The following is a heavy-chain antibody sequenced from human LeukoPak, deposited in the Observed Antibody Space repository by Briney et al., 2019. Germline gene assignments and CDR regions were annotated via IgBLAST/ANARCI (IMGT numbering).Heavy chain of an antibody. CDR3: ARVVDSSGYYSYYFDY. CDR1: GGSISSYY. V-gene: IGHV4-59*01. CDR2: IYYSGST. J-gene: IGHJ4*02. D-gene: IGHD3-22*01. Sequence: PSQTLSLTCTVSGGSISSYYWSWIRQPPGKGLEWIGYIYYSGSTNYNPSLKSRVTISVDTSKNQFSLKLSSVTTADTAVYYCARVVDSSGYYSYYFDYWGQGTLVTVSS.